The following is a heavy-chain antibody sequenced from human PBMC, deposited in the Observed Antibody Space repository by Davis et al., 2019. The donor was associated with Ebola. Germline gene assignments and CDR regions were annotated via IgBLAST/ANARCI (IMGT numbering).Heavy chain of an antibody. Sequence: ASVKVSCKASGYTFTGYYMHWVRQAPGQGLEWMGWINPNSGCTNYAQKFQGWVTMTRDTSISTAYMELSRLRSDDTAVYYCARDQLGETLDYYYYYGMDVWGQGTTVTVSS. CDR3: ARDQLGETLDYYYYYGMDV. CDR2: INPNSGCT. D-gene: IGHD1-1*01. J-gene: IGHJ6*02. V-gene: IGHV1-2*04. CDR1: GYTFTGYY.